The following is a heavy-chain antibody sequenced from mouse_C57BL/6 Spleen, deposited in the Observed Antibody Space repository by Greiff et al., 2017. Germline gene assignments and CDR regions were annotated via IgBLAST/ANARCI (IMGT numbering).Heavy chain of an antibody. V-gene: IGHV1-15*01. CDR1: GYTFTDYE. D-gene: IGHD2-4*01. Sequence: VQLQQSGAELVRPGASVTLSCKASGYTFTDYEMHWVKQTPVHGLEWIGAIDPETGGTAYNQKFKGKAILTADKSSSTAYMELRSLTSEDSAVDYCTRTIYYDYDGYAMDDWGQGTSVTVSS. J-gene: IGHJ4*01. CDR2: IDPETGGT. CDR3: TRTIYYDYDGYAMDD.